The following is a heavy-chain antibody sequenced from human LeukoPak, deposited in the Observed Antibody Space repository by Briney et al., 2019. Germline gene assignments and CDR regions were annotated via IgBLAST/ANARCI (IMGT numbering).Heavy chain of an antibody. CDR3: ARVNTNYYVPVNYGMDV. D-gene: IGHD3-16*01. J-gene: IGHJ6*02. CDR1: GFTFNSYG. Sequence: GGSLRLSCAASGFTFNSYGMHWFRQAPGKGLNGVALIGYDGGNKYYADSVKGRFTISRDNSQNTLYLQMNSLRAEDTAVYYCARVNTNYYVPVNYGMDVWGQGTTDTVSS. V-gene: IGHV3-33*01. CDR2: IGYDGGNK.